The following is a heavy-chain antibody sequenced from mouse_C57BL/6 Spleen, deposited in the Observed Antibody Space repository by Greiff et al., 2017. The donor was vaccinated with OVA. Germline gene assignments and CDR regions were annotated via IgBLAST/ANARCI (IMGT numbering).Heavy chain of an antibody. J-gene: IGHJ2*01. CDR1: GFTFSSYA. CDR3: ARDRNYEGYYFDY. Sequence: DVMLVESGGGLVKPGGSLKLSCAASGFTFSSYAMSWVRQTPEKRLEWVATISDGGSYTYYPDNVKGRFTISRDNAKNNLYLQMSHLKSEDTAMYYCARDRNYEGYYFDYWGQGTTLTVSS. V-gene: IGHV5-4*01. D-gene: IGHD2-1*01. CDR2: ISDGGSYT.